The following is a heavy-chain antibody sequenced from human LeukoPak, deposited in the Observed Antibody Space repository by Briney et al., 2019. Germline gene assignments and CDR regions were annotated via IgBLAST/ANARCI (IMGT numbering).Heavy chain of an antibody. CDR3: ARVLSSDWYDGFDY. CDR2: ISYDGSNK. CDR1: GFTFKNAW. V-gene: IGHV3-30-3*01. D-gene: IGHD6-19*01. Sequence: GGSLRLSCAASGFTFKNAWMSWVRQGPGKGLEWVAVISYDGSNKYYVDSVKGRFTISRDNSKNALYLQVNSLTAEDTAVYYCARVLSSDWYDGFDYWGQGTLVTVSS. J-gene: IGHJ4*02.